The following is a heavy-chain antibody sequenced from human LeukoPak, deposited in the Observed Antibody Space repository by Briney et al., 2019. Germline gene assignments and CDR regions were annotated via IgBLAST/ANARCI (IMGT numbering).Heavy chain of an antibody. J-gene: IGHJ4*02. CDR2: IHYSGST. D-gene: IGHD2/OR15-2a*01. Sequence: SETLSLTCTVSGDSISSGDRYWSWIRLPPGKGLEWIGYIHYSGSTYYNPSVKSRVIISVAMSKNQFSLSLDSLTAADSAVYYCARAAADTNSWYYFDYWGQGTLVTVSS. CDR1: GDSISSGDRY. V-gene: IGHV4-30-4*01. CDR3: ARAAADTNSWYYFDY.